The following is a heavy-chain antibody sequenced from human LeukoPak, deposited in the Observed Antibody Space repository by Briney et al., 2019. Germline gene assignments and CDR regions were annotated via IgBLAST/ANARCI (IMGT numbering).Heavy chain of an antibody. V-gene: IGHV7-4-1*02. Sequence: ASVKVSCKASGYTFTSYAMNWVRQAPGQGLEWMGWINTNTGNPTYAQGFTGRFIFSLDTSVSTAYLQISSLKADDTAVYYCAREVAIGRAAMEGLLHWGQGTLVTVSS. CDR2: INTNTGNP. J-gene: IGHJ4*02. CDR1: GYTFTSYA. CDR3: AREVAIGRAAMEGLLH. D-gene: IGHD5-18*01.